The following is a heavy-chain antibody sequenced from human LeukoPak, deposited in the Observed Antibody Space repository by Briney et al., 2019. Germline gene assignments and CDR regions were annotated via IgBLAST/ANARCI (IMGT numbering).Heavy chain of an antibody. CDR1: GGSISSYY. D-gene: IGHD4-17*01. V-gene: IGHV4-59*12. J-gene: IGHJ6*02. Sequence: SETLSLTCTVSGGSISSYYWSWIRQPPGKGLKWIGYIYYSGSTNYNPSLKSRVTISVDTSKNQFSLKLSSVTAADTAVYYCARDQETTVTTTGTYYYYGMDVWAKGPRSPSP. CDR3: ARDQETTVTTTGTYYYYGMDV. CDR2: IYYSGST.